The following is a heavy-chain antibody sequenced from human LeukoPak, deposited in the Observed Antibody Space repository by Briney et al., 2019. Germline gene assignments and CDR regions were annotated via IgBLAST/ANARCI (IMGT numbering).Heavy chain of an antibody. J-gene: IGHJ4*02. CDR3: ARAQRPLTYYYDSSPPYDVDY. CDR1: GGSISSGGYY. Sequence: PSQTLSLTCTVSGGSISSGGYYWSWTRQHPGKGLEWIGYIYYSGSTYYNPSLKSRVTISVDTSKNQFSLKLSSVTAADTAVYYCARAQRPLTYYYDSSPPYDVDYWGQGTLVTVYS. D-gene: IGHD3-22*01. CDR2: IYYSGST. V-gene: IGHV4-31*03.